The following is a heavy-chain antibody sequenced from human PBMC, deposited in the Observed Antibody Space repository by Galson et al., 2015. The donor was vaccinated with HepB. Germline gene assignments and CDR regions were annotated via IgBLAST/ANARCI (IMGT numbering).Heavy chain of an antibody. CDR2: IKQDGSEK. V-gene: IGHV3-7*01. D-gene: IGHD3-22*01. J-gene: IGHJ6*03. CDR1: GFTFSTYW. Sequence: SLRLSCAASGFTFSTYWMSWVRQAPGKGLEWMANIKQDGSEKYYVDSVKGRFTISRDNAKNSLYLQMNSLRAEDTAVYYCAAHDSSGYYYYYYYMDVWGKGTTVTVSS. CDR3: AAHDSSGYYYYYYYMDV.